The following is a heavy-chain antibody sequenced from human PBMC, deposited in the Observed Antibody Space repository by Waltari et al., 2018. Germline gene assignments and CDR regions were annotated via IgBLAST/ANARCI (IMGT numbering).Heavy chain of an antibody. D-gene: IGHD6-19*01. CDR3: ARGKAYSSGWSPGQFDY. V-gene: IGHV1-2*02. CDR2: SNPNSGGT. J-gene: IGHJ4*02. Sequence: QVQLVQSGAEVKKPGASVKVSCKASGYTFTGYYMHWVRQAPGQGLEWMGWSNPNSGGTNYAQKFQGRVTMTRDTSISTAYMELSRLRSDDTAVYYCARGKAYSSGWSPGQFDYWGQGTLVTVSS. CDR1: GYTFTGYY.